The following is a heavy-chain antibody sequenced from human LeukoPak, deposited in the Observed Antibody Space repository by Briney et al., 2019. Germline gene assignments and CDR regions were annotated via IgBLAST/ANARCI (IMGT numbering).Heavy chain of an antibody. CDR2: IRSDESNK. J-gene: IGHJ5*02. CDR1: GFTFSNYG. CDR3: ARDHEFGQMATGNWFDP. Sequence: GGSLRLSCAASGFTFSNYGMHWVRQAPGKGLEWVAFIRSDESNKYYADSVKGRFTISRDNSKNTLYLQMNSLRAEDTAVYYCARDHEFGQMATGNWFDPWGQGTLVTVSS. D-gene: IGHD5-24*01. V-gene: IGHV3-30*02.